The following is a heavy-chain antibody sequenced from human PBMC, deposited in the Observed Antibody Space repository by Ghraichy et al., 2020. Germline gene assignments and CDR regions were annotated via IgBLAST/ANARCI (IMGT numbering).Heavy chain of an antibody. D-gene: IGHD3-10*01. V-gene: IGHV3-74*01. CDR1: GFIFSADW. CDR3: VRDQSGLGNAFDI. J-gene: IGHJ3*02. CDR2: INLDGSYT. Sequence: GGSLRLSCAASGFIFSADWMHWVRQAPGKGLVWVSRINLDGSYTSYADSVEGRFTISRDNAKNTVYLQMNSLRAEDTAVYYCVRDQSGLGNAFDIWGQGTMVTVSS.